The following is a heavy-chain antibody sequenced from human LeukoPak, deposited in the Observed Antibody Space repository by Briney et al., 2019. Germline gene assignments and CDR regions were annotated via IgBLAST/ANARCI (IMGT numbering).Heavy chain of an antibody. Sequence: GGSLRLSCAASGFTFSSYWMSWVRQAPGKGLEWVANIKQDGSEKYYVDSVKGRFTISRDNAKNSLYLQMNSLRAEDTAVYYCARAGRTQVVAATTYWGQGTLVTVSS. CDR2: IKQDGSEK. CDR3: ARAGRTQVVAATTY. J-gene: IGHJ4*02. V-gene: IGHV3-7*01. D-gene: IGHD2-15*01. CDR1: GFTFSSYW.